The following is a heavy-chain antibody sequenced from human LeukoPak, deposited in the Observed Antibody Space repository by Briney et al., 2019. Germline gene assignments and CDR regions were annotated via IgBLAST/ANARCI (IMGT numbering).Heavy chain of an antibody. Sequence: ASVNVSCKASGYTFTSYDINWVRQATEQGLEWMGWMNPTSATTGYAQTFQGKVTITRNTSISPAYRELSSLRSKNTAVYYCARSVARGQFDRWGQGTLVTVS. CDR1: GYTFTSYD. D-gene: IGHD2-21*01. V-gene: IGHV1-8*03. J-gene: IGHJ5*02. CDR2: MNPTSATT. CDR3: ARSVARGQFDR.